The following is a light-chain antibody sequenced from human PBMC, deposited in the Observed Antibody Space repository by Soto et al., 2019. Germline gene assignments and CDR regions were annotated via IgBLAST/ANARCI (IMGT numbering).Light chain of an antibody. CDR3: QQYGSSSWT. V-gene: IGKV3D-20*01. Sequence: EIVLTQSPATLSLSPGDRATLSCGASQSVTNNYLAWYQQKPGLAPRLLIYDASYRANGIPDRFSDSGSGTDFTLTISRLEPEDFVVYYCQQYGSSSWTFGQGTKVEIK. CDR2: DAS. J-gene: IGKJ1*01. CDR1: QSVTNNY.